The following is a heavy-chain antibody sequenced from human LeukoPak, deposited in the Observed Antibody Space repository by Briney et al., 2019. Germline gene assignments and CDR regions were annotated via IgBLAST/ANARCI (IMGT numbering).Heavy chain of an antibody. V-gene: IGHV4-61*02. CDR2: IYTTGST. J-gene: IGHJ5*02. CDR1: DGSISSGTYY. CDR3: ARDLTWFDP. Sequence: SETLSLTCTVSDGSISSGTYYWSWIRQPAGKGLEWIGRIYTTGSTNYKPSLKSRVTISVNTSKNQFSLRLSSVTAADTAVYYCARDLTWFDPWGQGTLVTVSS.